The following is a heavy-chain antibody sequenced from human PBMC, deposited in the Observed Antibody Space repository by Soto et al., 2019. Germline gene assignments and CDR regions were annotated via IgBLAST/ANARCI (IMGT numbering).Heavy chain of an antibody. V-gene: IGHV5-10-1*01. CDR3: ARAADYYYYYGMDV. Sequence: GESLKISCKGSGYSFTSYWISWVRQMPGKGLEWMERIDPSDSYTNYSPSFQGHVTISADKSISTAYLQWSSLKASDTAMYYCARAADYYYYYGMDVWGQRTTVTVSS. CDR1: GYSFTSYW. CDR2: IDPSDSYT. J-gene: IGHJ6*02. D-gene: IGHD6-25*01.